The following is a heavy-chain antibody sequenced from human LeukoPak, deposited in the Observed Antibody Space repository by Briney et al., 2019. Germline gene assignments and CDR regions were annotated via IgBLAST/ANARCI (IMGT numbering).Heavy chain of an antibody. V-gene: IGHV3-48*03. CDR1: GFTFSSYE. J-gene: IGHJ4*02. CDR3: ARGRGLTGYPDYYFDY. D-gene: IGHD3-9*01. CDR2: ISSSGSTI. Sequence: GGSLRLSCAASGFTFSSYEMNWVRQAPGKGLEWVSYISSSGSTIYYADSVKGRFTISRDNAKNSLYLQMNSLRAEDTAVYYCARGRGLTGYPDYYFDYWGQGTLVTVSS.